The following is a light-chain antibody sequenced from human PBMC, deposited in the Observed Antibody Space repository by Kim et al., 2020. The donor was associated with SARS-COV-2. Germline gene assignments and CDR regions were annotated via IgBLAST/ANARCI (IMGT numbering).Light chain of an antibody. V-gene: IGKV3-11*01. CDR1: QSISTD. J-gene: IGKJ1*01. CDR2: DAS. CDR3: QQRNKWPRT. Sequence: EIVLTQSPATLFLSPGQRATLSCRASQSISTDLAWYQQKPGQAPRLFIYDASNRATGIPARFIGSGSGTVFTLTVSSLEPEDSAIYYCQQRNKWPRTFGQGTKVDI.